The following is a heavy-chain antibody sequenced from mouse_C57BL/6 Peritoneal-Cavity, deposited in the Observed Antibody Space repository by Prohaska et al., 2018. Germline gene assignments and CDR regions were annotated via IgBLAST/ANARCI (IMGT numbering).Heavy chain of an antibody. CDR3: AGITTVAY. CDR1: GYTFTDYY. D-gene: IGHD1-1*01. J-gene: IGHJ3*01. V-gene: IGHV1-26*01. CDR2: INPNNGGT. Sequence: VKISCKASGYTFTDYYMKWVKQSHGKSLEWNGDINPNNGGTSYKQKFKGKATLTVDKSFSTAYMELRRLTSDDSSVYYCAGITTVAYWGQGTLVTVSA.